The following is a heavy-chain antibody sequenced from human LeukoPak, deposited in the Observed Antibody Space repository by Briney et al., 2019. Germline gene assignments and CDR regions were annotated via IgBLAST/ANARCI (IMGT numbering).Heavy chain of an antibody. J-gene: IGHJ4*02. Sequence: SETLSLTCTVSGXSISSYYWSWIRQPPGKGLEWIGYMSYSGSSNYNPSLRSRVTISVDASKKQFSLKLSSVTAADTAVYYCARAGLATIGYWGQGTLVTVSS. D-gene: IGHD5-12*01. CDR1: GXSISSYY. V-gene: IGHV4-59*01. CDR3: ARAGLATIGY. CDR2: MSYSGSS.